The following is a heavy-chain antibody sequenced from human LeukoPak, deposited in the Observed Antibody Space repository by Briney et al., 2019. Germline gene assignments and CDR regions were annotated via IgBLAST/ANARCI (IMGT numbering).Heavy chain of an antibody. Sequence: SETLSLTCTVSGYSISSGYYWGWIRQPPGKGLEWIGSIYYSGSTYYNPSLKSRVTISVDTSKNQFSLKLSSVTAADTAVYYCARRGGSGSYYNFWFDPWGQGTLVTVSS. CDR1: GYSISSGYY. D-gene: IGHD3-10*01. CDR3: ARRGGSGSYYNFWFDP. J-gene: IGHJ5*02. V-gene: IGHV4-38-2*02. CDR2: IYYSGST.